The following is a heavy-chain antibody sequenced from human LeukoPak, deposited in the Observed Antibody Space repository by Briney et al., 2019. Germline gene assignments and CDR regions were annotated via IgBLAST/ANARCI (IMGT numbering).Heavy chain of an antibody. V-gene: IGHV3-23*01. D-gene: IGHD1-1*01. CDR1: GFTFISYA. Sequence: PGGSLRLSCAASGFTFISYAMSWVRQAPGKGLEWVSVISGSGGSTYYADSVKGRFTISRDNSKNTLYLHMNSLRAEDTAVYYCSKRGETGTKDFDYWGQGTLVTVSS. CDR2: ISGSGGST. CDR3: SKRGETGTKDFDY. J-gene: IGHJ4*02.